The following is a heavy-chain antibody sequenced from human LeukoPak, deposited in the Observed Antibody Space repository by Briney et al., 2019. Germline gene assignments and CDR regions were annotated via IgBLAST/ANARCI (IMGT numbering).Heavy chain of an antibody. Sequence: PSETLSLTCTVSGGSISSYYWSWIRQPPGKGLEWIGYNYYSGSTNYNPTLKSRVTISVDTSKNQFSLKLSSVTAADTGVYYCARDSGRHGVDYWGQGTLVTVSS. J-gene: IGHJ4*02. CDR2: NYYSGST. D-gene: IGHD6-19*01. CDR3: ARDSGRHGVDY. CDR1: GGSISSYY. V-gene: IGHV4-59*01.